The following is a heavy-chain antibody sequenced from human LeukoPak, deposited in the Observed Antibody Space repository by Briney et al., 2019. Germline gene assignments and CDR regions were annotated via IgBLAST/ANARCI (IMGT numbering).Heavy chain of an antibody. CDR2: ISYSGGTT. CDR1: GFTFSSYA. J-gene: IGHJ4*02. D-gene: IGHD5-24*01. CDR3: ARVGGGYNYFDS. V-gene: IGHV3-23*01. Sequence: GGSLRLSCAASGFTFSSYAMSWVRQTPGKGLEWVSAISYSGGTTYYADSVRGRFTISRDNSKNTLYLQMNSLRVEDTAVYYCARVGGGYNYFDSWGQGALVTVSS.